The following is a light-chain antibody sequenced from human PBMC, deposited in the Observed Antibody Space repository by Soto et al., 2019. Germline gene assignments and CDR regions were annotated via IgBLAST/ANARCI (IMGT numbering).Light chain of an antibody. V-gene: IGKV3-15*01. J-gene: IGKJ1*01. Sequence: EIVMTQSPATLSVSPGERATLSCRASQSVSSNLAWYQQKPGQAPRLLIYGASTRATGIPARFSGSGSGTEFTLTISSLQSEDFAVYYCQQYNNWPQTFGQGTEVEL. CDR1: QSVSSN. CDR2: GAS. CDR3: QQYNNWPQT.